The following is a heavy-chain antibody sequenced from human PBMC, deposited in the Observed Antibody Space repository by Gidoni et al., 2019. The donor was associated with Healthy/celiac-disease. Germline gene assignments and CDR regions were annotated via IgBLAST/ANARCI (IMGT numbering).Heavy chain of an antibody. Sequence: QLQLQESGSGLVKPSQTLSLTCAVSVGSISSGGYSWSWIRQPPGKGLEWIGYIYHRGSTYYNTAPKSRGKISGKRAKKQFCLKCRSVTAEDTAGDYWARVRPYNGMDVWGQGTTVTVSS. D-gene: IGHD1-1*01. CDR3: ARVRPYNGMDV. J-gene: IGHJ6*02. V-gene: IGHV4-30-2*01. CDR1: VGSISSGGYS. CDR2: IYHRGST.